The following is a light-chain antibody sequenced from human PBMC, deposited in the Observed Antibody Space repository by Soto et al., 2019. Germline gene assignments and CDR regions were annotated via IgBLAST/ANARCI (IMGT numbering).Light chain of an antibody. CDR1: QDISVY. CDR3: QKFNTAPLP. V-gene: IGKV1-27*01. J-gene: IGKJ5*01. Sequence: DIQMTQSPSSLSASVGDRVTITCRARQDISVYLAWYQQKPGKVPKLLIYSASTLQSGVPSRFSGSGSGTDFTLTISSLQPEDVATYYCQKFNTAPLPFGQGTRLEIK. CDR2: SAS.